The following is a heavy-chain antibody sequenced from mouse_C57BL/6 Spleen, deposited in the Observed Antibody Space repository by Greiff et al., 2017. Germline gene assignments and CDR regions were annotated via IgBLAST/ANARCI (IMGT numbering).Heavy chain of an antibody. J-gene: IGHJ2*01. Sequence: QVQLQQSGPELVKPGASVKISCKASGYAFSSSWMNWVKQRPGKGLEGIGRIYPGDGDTNYNGKFKGKATLTADKSSSTAYMQRSSLTSEDSAVYFCARGTVGYWGQGTTLTVSS. D-gene: IGHD1-1*01. CDR2: IYPGDGDT. V-gene: IGHV1-82*01. CDR1: GYAFSSSW. CDR3: ARGTVGY.